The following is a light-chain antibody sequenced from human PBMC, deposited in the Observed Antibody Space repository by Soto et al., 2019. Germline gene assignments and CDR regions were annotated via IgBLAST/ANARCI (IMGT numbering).Light chain of an antibody. CDR2: GNN. Sequence: QLVLTQPPSVSGAPGQRVTISGTGSSSNIGTGYDIRWYQQLPGTAPKLLIYGNNNRPSGVPDRFSGSKSGTSASLAITGLQAEDEADYYCQSYDSSLSGVVFGGGTKVTVL. J-gene: IGLJ2*01. CDR1: SSNIGTGYD. CDR3: QSYDSSLSGVV. V-gene: IGLV1-40*01.